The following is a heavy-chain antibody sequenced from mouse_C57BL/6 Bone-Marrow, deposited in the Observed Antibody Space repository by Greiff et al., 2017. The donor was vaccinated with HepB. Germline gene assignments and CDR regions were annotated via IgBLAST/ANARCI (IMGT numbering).Heavy chain of an antibody. CDR3: TRVPLTGSYWYVDV. Sequence: DVMLVESGAGLVKPGGSLKLSCAASGFTFSSYAMSWVRRTQEKRLEWVAYISSGGDYIYYADTVKGRFTISRDNARNTLYLQMSSLKSEDTAMYYCTRVPLTGSYWYVDVWGTGTTVTVSS. CDR2: ISSGGDYI. J-gene: IGHJ1*03. CDR1: GFTFSSYA. V-gene: IGHV5-9-1*02. D-gene: IGHD4-1*01.